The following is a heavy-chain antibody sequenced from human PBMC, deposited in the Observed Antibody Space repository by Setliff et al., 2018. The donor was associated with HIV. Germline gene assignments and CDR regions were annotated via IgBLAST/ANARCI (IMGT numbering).Heavy chain of an antibody. CDR2: ISAHNGDT. D-gene: IGHD6-19*01. Sequence: ASVKVSCKASGYTLSHYGINWVRQAPGQGLESMGWISAHNGDTSYGQNFQGRVTMTTDTSTSTAFMELRSLRSDDTAVYYCARGGYSSGHRWYFDLWGRGTLVTVSS. J-gene: IGHJ2*01. V-gene: IGHV1-18*01. CDR3: ARGGYSSGHRWYFDL. CDR1: GYTLSHYG.